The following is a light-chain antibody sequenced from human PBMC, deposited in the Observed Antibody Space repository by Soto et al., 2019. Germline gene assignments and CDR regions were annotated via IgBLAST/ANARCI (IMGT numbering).Light chain of an antibody. CDR1: QSVSSSY. J-gene: IGKJ2*01. V-gene: IGKV3-20*01. Sequence: EIVLTQSPGTLSLSPGERATLSCRASQSVSSSYIAWYQQKFGQSPRLLIHGTSIRANGISDRFSGSGSGTDFTLTISRLEHEDSAVYYCQHYDSSPPTYNFGKGTKLEIK. CDR3: QHYDSSPPTYN. CDR2: GTS.